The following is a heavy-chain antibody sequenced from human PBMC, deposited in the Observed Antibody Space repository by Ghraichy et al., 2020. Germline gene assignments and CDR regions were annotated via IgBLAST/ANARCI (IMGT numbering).Heavy chain of an antibody. CDR1: GFTFSSYA. Sequence: GGSLRLSCAASGFTFSSYAMSWVRQAPGKRLEWVSAISGSGGSTYYADSVKGRFTISRDNSKNTLYLQMNSLRAEDTAVYYCANAGVGGWYHTAIDYWGQGTLVTVSS. CDR3: ANAGVGGWYHTAIDY. V-gene: IGHV3-23*01. J-gene: IGHJ4*02. CDR2: ISGSGGST. D-gene: IGHD6-19*01.